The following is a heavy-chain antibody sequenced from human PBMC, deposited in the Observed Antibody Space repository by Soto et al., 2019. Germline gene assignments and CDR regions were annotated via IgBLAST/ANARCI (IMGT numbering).Heavy chain of an antibody. CDR3: ASLARYCSGGSCYWDYYGMDV. D-gene: IGHD2-15*01. CDR1: GGSFSGDY. CDR2: INHSGST. J-gene: IGHJ6*02. Sequence: PSETLSLTCAVYGGSFSGDYWSWIRQPPGKGLEWIGEINHSGSTNYNPSLKSRVTISVDTSKNQFSLKLSSVTAADTAVYYCASLARYCSGGSCYWDYYGMDVWGQGTTVTVSS. V-gene: IGHV4-34*01.